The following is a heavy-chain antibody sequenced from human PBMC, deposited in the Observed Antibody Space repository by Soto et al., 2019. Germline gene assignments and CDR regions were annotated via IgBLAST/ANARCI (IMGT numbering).Heavy chain of an antibody. CDR1: GFAFSSYG. D-gene: IGHD4-17*01. CDR2: IWYDGSNK. Sequence: QVQLVESGGGVVQPGRSLRLSCAASGFAFSSYGMHWVRQAPGKGPEWVAVIWYDGSNKYYADSVKGRFTISRDNSKNTLYLQMNSLRAEDTALYYRARSGDFEHYYAMDVWGQGTTVTVSS. J-gene: IGHJ6*02. V-gene: IGHV3-33*01. CDR3: ARSGDFEHYYAMDV.